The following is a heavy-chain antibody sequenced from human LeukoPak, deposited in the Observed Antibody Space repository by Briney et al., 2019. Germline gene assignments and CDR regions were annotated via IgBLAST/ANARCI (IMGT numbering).Heavy chain of an antibody. CDR3: ARHMYSGVWYYFDY. CDR2: IYYSGSS. Sequence: SETLSLTCTVSGGSISSSTYFWGWIRQPPGKGLDWIGSIYYSGSSYYNPSLKSRVTISVDTSKSQFSLKLSSVTAADTAVYYCARHMYSGVWYYFDYWGQGTLVTVSS. V-gene: IGHV4-39*01. J-gene: IGHJ4*02. CDR1: GGSISSSTYF. D-gene: IGHD6-19*01.